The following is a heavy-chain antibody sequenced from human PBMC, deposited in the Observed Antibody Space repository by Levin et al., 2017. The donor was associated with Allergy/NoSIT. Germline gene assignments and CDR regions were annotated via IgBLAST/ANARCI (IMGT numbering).Heavy chain of an antibody. J-gene: IGHJ3*02. D-gene: IGHD1-26*01. CDR3: ARDREGAKGQDAFDI. Sequence: AGGSLRLSCAASGFTFSDYYMSWIRQAPGKGLEGVSYIRSSSSYTNYADSVKGRFTISRDNAKNSLYLQMNSLRAEDTGVYYCARDREGAKGQDAFDIWGQGTMVTVSS. V-gene: IGHV3-11*05. CDR2: IRSSSSYT. CDR1: GFTFSDYY.